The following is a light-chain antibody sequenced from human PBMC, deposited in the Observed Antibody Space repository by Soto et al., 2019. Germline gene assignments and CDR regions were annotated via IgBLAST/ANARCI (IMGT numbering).Light chain of an antibody. CDR2: GTS. CDR3: QQYNKWPYT. V-gene: IGKV3-15*01. Sequence: EIVMTQSPVALSVSPGKSAALSCRASQRVGRNFAWYQQRPGQAPRVLIYGTSTRATGVPASFSGSGSGTDFTLTISSLQSEDFAVYYCQQYNKWPYTFGQGTRLEIK. J-gene: IGKJ2*01. CDR1: QRVGRN.